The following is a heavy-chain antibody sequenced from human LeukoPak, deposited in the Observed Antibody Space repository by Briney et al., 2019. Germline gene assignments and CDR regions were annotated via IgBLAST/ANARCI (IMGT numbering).Heavy chain of an antibody. Sequence: GASVKVSCTASGYTFTCYYMHWVRQAPGQGLEWMGWINPNSGGTNYAQKFQGRVTMTRDTSISTAYMELSRLRSDDTAVYYCARGRYCSGGSCYSFSDYDYWGQGTLVTVSS. V-gene: IGHV1-2*02. CDR1: GYTFTCYY. J-gene: IGHJ4*02. CDR2: INPNSGGT. D-gene: IGHD2-15*01. CDR3: ARGRYCSGGSCYSFSDYDY.